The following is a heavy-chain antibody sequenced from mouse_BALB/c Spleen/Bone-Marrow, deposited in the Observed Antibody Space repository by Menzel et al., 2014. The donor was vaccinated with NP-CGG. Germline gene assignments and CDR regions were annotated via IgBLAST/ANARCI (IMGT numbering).Heavy chain of an antibody. D-gene: IGHD2-14*01. J-gene: IGHJ3*01. Sequence: QAQLQQSGPELVKPGASVRISCKASGYTFTTYYIHWVKQRPGQGLEWIGWIYPGNVNTNYSEKFKGKATLTADKSSSTAYMQLSSLTSEDSAVYFCARWGYDGAWFAYWGQRTLVTVSA. V-gene: IGHV1S56*01. CDR1: GYTFTTYY. CDR3: ARWGYDGAWFAY. CDR2: IYPGNVNT.